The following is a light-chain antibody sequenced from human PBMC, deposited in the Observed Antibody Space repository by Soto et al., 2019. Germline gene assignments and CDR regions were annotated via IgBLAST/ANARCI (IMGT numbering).Light chain of an antibody. CDR1: QSLLHSNGYTY. V-gene: IGKV2-28*01. CDR3: MQTLQSRT. Sequence: DIVVTQSPLSLPVTPGEPASISCRSSQSLLHSNGYTYLDWVLQKPGQSPQLLIYMGSNRASGVPDRFSGSGSGKDFTLKISRVEAEDVGVYYCMQTLQSRTFGGGTKLEI. CDR2: MGS. J-gene: IGKJ4*01.